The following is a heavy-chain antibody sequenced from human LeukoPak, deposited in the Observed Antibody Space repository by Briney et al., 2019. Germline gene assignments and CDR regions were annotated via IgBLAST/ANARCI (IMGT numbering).Heavy chain of an antibody. V-gene: IGHV4-61*01. J-gene: IGHJ5*02. D-gene: IGHD3-3*01. Sequence: SETLSLTCTVSGGSVSSGSYYWSWIRQPPGKGLEWIGYIYYSGSTNYNPSLKSRVTISVDTSKNQFSLKLSSVTAADTAVYHCARDRSLEGIGWFDPWGQGTLVTVSS. CDR3: ARDRSLEGIGWFDP. CDR1: GGSVSSGSYY. CDR2: IYYSGST.